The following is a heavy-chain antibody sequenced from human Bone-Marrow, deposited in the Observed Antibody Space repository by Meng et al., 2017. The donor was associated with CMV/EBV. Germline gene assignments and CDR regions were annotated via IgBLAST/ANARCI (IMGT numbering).Heavy chain of an antibody. CDR1: GYTFTSYD. D-gene: IGHD6-19*01. CDR3: ATGVADFEY. CDR2: MNPNSGNT. J-gene: IGHJ4*02. V-gene: IGHV1-8*01. Sequence: QVQLGQSGAEVKKPGASVKVSCKAYGYTFTSYDINSVRQAAGQGLEWMGWMNPNSGNTDYAQKFQGRVTMTRNISKSTAYMDLSSLRSEDTAVYYCATGVADFEYWGQGTLVTVSS.